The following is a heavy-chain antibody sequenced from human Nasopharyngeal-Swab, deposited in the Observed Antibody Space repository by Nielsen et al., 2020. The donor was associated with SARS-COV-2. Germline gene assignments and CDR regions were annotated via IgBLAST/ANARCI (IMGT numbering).Heavy chain of an antibody. CDR3: ARERLAAADRYGMDV. CDR2: INAGNGNT. D-gene: IGHD6-13*01. V-gene: IGHV1-3*01. J-gene: IGHJ6*02. Sequence: ASVKVSCKASGYTFTSYAMHWVRQAPGQRLEWMGWINAGNGNTKYSQKFQGRVTITRDTSASTAYMELSSLRSEDTAAYYCARERLAAADRYGMDVWGQGTTVTVSS. CDR1: GYTFTSYA.